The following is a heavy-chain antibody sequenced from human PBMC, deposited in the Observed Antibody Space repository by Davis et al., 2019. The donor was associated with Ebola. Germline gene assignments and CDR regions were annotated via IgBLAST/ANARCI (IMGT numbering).Heavy chain of an antibody. D-gene: IGHD3-22*01. V-gene: IGHV7-4-1*02. CDR2: INNNNGNP. J-gene: IGHJ4*02. CDR1: GYTFTSYP. Sequence: AASVKVSCKASGYTFTSYPMNWVRQAPGQGLEGMGWINNNNGNPTYAQGFTGRFVFSLDTSVSTAYLQISSLKAEDTAVYYCARDLYDSSGYFGPLGYWGQGTLVTVSS. CDR3: ARDLYDSSGYFGPLGY.